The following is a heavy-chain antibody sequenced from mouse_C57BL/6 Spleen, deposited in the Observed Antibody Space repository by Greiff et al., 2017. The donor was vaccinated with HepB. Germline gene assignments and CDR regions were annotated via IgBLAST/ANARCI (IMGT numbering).Heavy chain of an antibody. CDR2: INPGSGGT. J-gene: IGHJ2*01. D-gene: IGHD4-1*02. V-gene: IGHV1-54*01. CDR3: ARQLGRDYFDY. CDR1: GYAFTNYL. Sequence: VQLVESGAELVRPGTSVKVSCKASGYAFTNYLIEWVKQRPGQGLEWIGVINPGSGGTNYNEKFKGKATLTADKSSSTAYMQLSSLTSEDSAVYFCARQLGRDYFDYWGQGTTLTVSS.